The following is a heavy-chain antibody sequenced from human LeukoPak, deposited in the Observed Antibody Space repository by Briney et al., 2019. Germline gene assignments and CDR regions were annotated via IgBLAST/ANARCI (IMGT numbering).Heavy chain of an antibody. V-gene: IGHV3-53*01. CDR1: GFTISSIY. D-gene: IGHD3-22*01. CDR3: AREGYYYDSSGRFDY. J-gene: IGHJ4*02. Sequence: PGGSLRLSCAASGFTISSIYMSWVRQAPGKGLEWGSVIYSGGSTYYADSVKGRFTISRDNSKNTLYLQMNSLRAEDTAVYYCAREGYYYDSSGRFDYWGQGTLVTVSS. CDR2: IYSGGST.